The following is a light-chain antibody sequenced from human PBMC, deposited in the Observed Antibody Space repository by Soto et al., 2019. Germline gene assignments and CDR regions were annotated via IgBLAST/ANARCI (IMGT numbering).Light chain of an antibody. CDR3: GTWDSSLSAGV. Sequence: QSVLTQPPSVSAAPGQKVTISFSGSSSNIGNNYVSWYQQLPATAPKLLIYENNKRPSGIPDRFSGSKSGTSATLGITGRQTGDEADHYCGTWDSSLSAGVFGGGTKLTVL. J-gene: IGLJ2*01. CDR1: SSNIGNNY. V-gene: IGLV1-51*02. CDR2: ENN.